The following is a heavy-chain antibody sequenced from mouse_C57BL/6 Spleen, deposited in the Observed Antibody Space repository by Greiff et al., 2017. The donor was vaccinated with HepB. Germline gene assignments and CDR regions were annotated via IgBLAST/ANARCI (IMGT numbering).Heavy chain of an antibody. CDR3: APYSNLAY. D-gene: IGHD2-5*01. CDR2: IYPRAGST. J-gene: IGHJ3*01. V-gene: IGHV1-85*01. Sequence: VQLQQSGPELVKPGASVKLSCKASGYTFTSYDINWVKQRPGQGLEWIGWIYPRAGSTKYNEKFKGKATLTVDTSSSTAYMELHSLTSEDSAVDFCAPYSNLAYWGQGTLVTVSA. CDR1: GYTFTSYD.